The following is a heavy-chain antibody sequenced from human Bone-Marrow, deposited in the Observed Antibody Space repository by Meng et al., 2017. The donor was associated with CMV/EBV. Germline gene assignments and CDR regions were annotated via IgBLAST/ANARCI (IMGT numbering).Heavy chain of an antibody. J-gene: IGHJ6*02. V-gene: IGHV1-2*02. CDR1: GYIFTKYG. CDR3: AREGQLVLGYYGMDV. Sequence: ASVKVSCKASGYIFTKYGVNWMRQAPGQGPEWMGWINPNSGGTNYAQKFQGRVTMTRDTSISTAYMELSRLRSDDTAVYYCAREGQLVLGYYGMDVWGQGTTVTVSS. D-gene: IGHD6-6*01. CDR2: INPNSGGT.